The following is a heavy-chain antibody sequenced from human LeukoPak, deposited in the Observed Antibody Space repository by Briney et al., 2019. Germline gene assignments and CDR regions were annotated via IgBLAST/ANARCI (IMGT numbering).Heavy chain of an antibody. CDR1: GYTFTGYY. J-gene: IGHJ4*02. V-gene: IGHV1-2*02. CDR2: INPNSGGT. Sequence: ASVKVSCKASGYTFTGYYMHWVRQAPGQGLEWMGWINPNSGGTNYAQKFQGRVTMTRDMSTSTVYMELSSLRSEDTAVYYCAYSSGYYFYFDYWGQGTLVTVSS. D-gene: IGHD3-22*01. CDR3: AYSSGYYFYFDY.